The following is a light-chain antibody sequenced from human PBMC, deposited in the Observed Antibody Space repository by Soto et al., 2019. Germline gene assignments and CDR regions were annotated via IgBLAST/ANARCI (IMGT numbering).Light chain of an antibody. CDR2: GAS. Sequence: EIVLTQSPGTLSLSPGERATLSCRASQSVSRNSLAWYQQKPGQAPRLLIYGASSRATGIPDRFSGSGSGTDFTLTITRLEPEDFAVFYCQQYGSSLYTFGQGTKLEIK. CDR1: QSVSRNS. CDR3: QQYGSSLYT. J-gene: IGKJ2*01. V-gene: IGKV3-20*01.